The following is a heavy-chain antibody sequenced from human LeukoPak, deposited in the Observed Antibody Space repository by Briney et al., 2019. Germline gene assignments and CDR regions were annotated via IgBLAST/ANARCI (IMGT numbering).Heavy chain of an antibody. CDR2: IYYSGST. CDR3: ASLKTVPAATTYYYYGMDV. CDR1: VGSISSSSHY. D-gene: IGHD2-2*01. J-gene: IGHJ6*02. V-gene: IGHV4-39*01. Sequence: PSETLSLTCTVSVGSISSSSHYWGWIRQPPGKGLERIGSIYYSGSTYYNPSLKSRVTISVDTSKNQFSLKLSSVTAADTAVYYCASLKTVPAATTYYYYGMDVWGQGTTVTVSS.